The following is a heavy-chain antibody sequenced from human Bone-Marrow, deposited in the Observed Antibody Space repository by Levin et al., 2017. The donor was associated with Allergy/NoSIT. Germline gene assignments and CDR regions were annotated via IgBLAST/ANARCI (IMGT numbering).Heavy chain of an antibody. V-gene: IGHV3-9*01. D-gene: IGHD4-23*01. CDR1: GFTFDDYA. CDR2: ISWNSGSI. CDR3: AKDTYGGNSWAGYFDY. Sequence: SLKISCAASGFTFDDYAMHWVRQAPGKGLEWVSGISWNSGSIGYADSVKGRFTISRDNAKNSLYLQMNSLRAEDTALYYCAKDTYGGNSWAGYFDYWGQGTLVTVSS. J-gene: IGHJ4*02.